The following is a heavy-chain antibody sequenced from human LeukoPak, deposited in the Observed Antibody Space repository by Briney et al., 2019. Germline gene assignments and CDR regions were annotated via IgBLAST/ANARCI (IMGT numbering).Heavy chain of an antibody. CDR1: GGSISSYY. J-gene: IGHJ4*02. Sequence: SETLSLTCTVSGGSISSYYWSWIRQPPGKGLEWVGYIYYSGSTKYNPSLKSGVTTSVDTPTNKFSLMLSSVTAADTAAYYYAGVSSDALWSAYYFFDYWGQGTLVTVSS. D-gene: IGHD3-3*01. V-gene: IGHV4-59*01. CDR2: IYYSGST. CDR3: AGVSSDALWSAYYFFDY.